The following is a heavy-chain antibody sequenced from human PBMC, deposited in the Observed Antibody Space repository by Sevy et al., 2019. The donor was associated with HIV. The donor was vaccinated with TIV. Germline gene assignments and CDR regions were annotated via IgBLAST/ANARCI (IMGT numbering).Heavy chain of an antibody. J-gene: IGHJ3*02. CDR2: IWNDRGNK. V-gene: IGHV3-33*01. CDR3: ASLHNNNYDSSGYSGDDAFDI. D-gene: IGHD3-22*01. Sequence: GGSLRLSCAASGFSFSRYGMHWVRQAPGKGLEWVAVIWNDRGNKHYADSVKGRFAISRDNSKNTLYLQMNSLRAEDTAVYYCASLHNNNYDSSGYSGDDAFDIWGQGTMVTVSS. CDR1: GFSFSRYG.